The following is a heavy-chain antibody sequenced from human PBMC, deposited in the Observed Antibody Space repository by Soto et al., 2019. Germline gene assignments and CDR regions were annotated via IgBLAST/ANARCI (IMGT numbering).Heavy chain of an antibody. Sequence: GGSLRLSCAASGFTFNNYAMSWVRQAPGKGLEWVSAISGSGASTYYADSVKGRFTISRDNSKNTLYLQMNSLRAEDTAVYYCAKGSATYRGIVDGKDAFDIWGQGTMVTVSS. CDR1: GFTFNNYA. CDR3: AKGSATYRGIVDGKDAFDI. CDR2: ISGSGAST. J-gene: IGHJ3*02. D-gene: IGHD1-26*01. V-gene: IGHV3-23*01.